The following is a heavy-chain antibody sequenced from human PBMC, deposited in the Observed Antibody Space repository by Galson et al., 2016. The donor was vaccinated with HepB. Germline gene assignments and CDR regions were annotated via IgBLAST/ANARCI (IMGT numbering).Heavy chain of an antibody. CDR1: GYTFSHYG. CDR3: ARDRTLGSGRDPEEAFDP. J-gene: IGHJ5*02. Sequence: SVKVSCKASGYTFSHYGINWVRQASGQRLEWMGWIHIGNGNRKYAYEFQGRVTIDRDTSANTVYMELSSLRSEDTAVYYCARDRTLGSGRDPEEAFDPWGQGTLVTVSS. D-gene: IGHD6-19*01. V-gene: IGHV1-3*04. CDR2: IHIGNGNR.